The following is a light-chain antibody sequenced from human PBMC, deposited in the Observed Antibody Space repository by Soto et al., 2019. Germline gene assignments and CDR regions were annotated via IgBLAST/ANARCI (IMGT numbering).Light chain of an antibody. CDR3: SSYAGSNNFGL. V-gene: IGLV2-8*01. J-gene: IGLJ1*01. CDR2: EVS. Sequence: QSVLAQPPSASGSPGQSVTISCTGTSSDVGGYNYVSWYQQHPGKAPKLMIYEVSKRPSGVPDRFSGSKSGNTASLTVSGLQAEDEADYYCSSYAGSNNFGLFGTGTNVTGL. CDR1: SSDVGGYNY.